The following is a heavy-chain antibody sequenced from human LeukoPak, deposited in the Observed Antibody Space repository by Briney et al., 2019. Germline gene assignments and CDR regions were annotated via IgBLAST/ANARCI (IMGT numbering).Heavy chain of an antibody. CDR2: IYHSGST. D-gene: IGHD2-2*01. CDR1: GGSISSGGYS. J-gene: IGHJ2*01. V-gene: IGHV4-30-2*01. CDR3: ARRVVPAARDWYFDL. Sequence: PSATLSLTCAVSGGSISSGGYSWSWIRQPPGKGLEWIGYIYHSGSTYYNSSLKSRVTISVDRSKNQFSLKLSSVTAADTAVYYCARRVVPAARDWYFDLWGRGTLVTVSS.